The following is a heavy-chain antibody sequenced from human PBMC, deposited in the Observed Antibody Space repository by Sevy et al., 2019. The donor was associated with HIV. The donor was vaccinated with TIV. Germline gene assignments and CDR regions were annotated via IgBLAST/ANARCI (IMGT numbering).Heavy chain of an antibody. CDR1: GFTFSSYS. V-gene: IGHV3-48*01. Sequence: GGSLRLSCAASGFTFSSYSMNWVRQAPGKGLEWGSYISGSSNTKYYADSLKGRFTISRDNAKNSLYLQMNSLRAEDTAVYYCARDPEQLVGNYFDYWGQGTPVTVSS. D-gene: IGHD6-13*01. J-gene: IGHJ4*02. CDR3: ARDPEQLVGNYFDY. CDR2: ISGSSNTK.